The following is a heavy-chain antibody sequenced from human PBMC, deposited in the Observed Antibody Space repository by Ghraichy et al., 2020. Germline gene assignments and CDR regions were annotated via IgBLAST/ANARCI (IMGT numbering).Heavy chain of an antibody. D-gene: IGHD3-22*01. J-gene: IGHJ4*02. CDR1: GYSISSGYY. Sequence: SETLSLTCAVSGYSISSGYYWGWIRQPPGKGLEWIGSIYHSGSTYYNPSLKSRVTISVDTSKNQFSLKLSSVTAADTAVYYCATLPPYYYDSRSPYFDYWGQGTLVTVSS. CDR3: ATLPPYYYDSRSPYFDY. CDR2: IYHSGST. V-gene: IGHV4-38-2*01.